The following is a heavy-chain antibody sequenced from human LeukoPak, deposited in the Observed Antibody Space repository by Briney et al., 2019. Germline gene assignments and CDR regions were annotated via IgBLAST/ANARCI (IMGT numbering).Heavy chain of an antibody. Sequence: GGSLRLSCAASGFTLSSYATSWVRQAPGKGLEWVSAISGSGGSTYYADSVKGRFTISRDNSKNTLYLQMNSLRAEDTAVYYCAKDYDYIWGSYRQFDYWGQGTLVTVSS. D-gene: IGHD3-16*02. CDR2: ISGSGGST. CDR3: AKDYDYIWGSYRQFDY. J-gene: IGHJ4*02. V-gene: IGHV3-23*01. CDR1: GFTLSSYA.